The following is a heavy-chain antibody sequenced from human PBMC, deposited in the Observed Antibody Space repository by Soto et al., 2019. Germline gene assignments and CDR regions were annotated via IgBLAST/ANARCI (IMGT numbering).Heavy chain of an antibody. CDR3: AKVLWALYYFDY. CDR1: GFTFRNYA. D-gene: IGHD3-10*01. V-gene: IGHV3-23*01. Sequence: GGSLRLSCVASGFTFRNYAMSWVRQAPGKGLEWVSAISGNGGSTHYADSVKGRFTISRDNSKNILYLQMSSLRAEDTAVYYCAKVLWALYYFDYWCQGTLVTVSS. CDR2: ISGNGGST. J-gene: IGHJ4*02.